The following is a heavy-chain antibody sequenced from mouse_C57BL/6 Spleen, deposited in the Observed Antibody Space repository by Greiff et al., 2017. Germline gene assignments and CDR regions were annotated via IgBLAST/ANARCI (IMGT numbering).Heavy chain of an antibody. V-gene: IGHV10-1*01. J-gene: IGHJ4*01. CDR3: LRRDGYYAMDY. Sequence: EVKLVESGGGLVQPKGSLKLSCAASGFSFNTYAMNWVRQAPGKGLEWVARIRSKSNNYATYYADSVKDRFTIARDDSESMLYLQMNNLKTEDTAMYDCLRRDGYYAMDYWGQGTSVTVSA. D-gene: IGHD2-3*01. CDR2: IRSKSNNYAT. CDR1: GFSFNTYA.